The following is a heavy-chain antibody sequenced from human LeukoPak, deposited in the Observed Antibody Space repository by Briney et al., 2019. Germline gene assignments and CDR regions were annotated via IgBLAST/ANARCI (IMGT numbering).Heavy chain of an antibody. CDR2: IFTSGST. D-gene: IGHD1-20*01. CDR1: GGSISGYY. V-gene: IGHV4-4*07. J-gene: IGHJ3*02. Sequence: SETLSLTCTVSGGSISGYYWTWIRQPDGKGLEWIGRIFTSGSTNFNPSLKSRVTMSVDTSKNQFSLKLSSVTAADTAVYYCARGLTGTDAFDIWGQGTMVTVSS. CDR3: ARGLTGTDAFDI.